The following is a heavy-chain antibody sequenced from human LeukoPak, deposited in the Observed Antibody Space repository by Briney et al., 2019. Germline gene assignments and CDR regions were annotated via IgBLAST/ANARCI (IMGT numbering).Heavy chain of an antibody. CDR1: GFTVSSNY. J-gene: IGHJ4*02. CDR2: IYSGGST. D-gene: IGHD6-13*01. V-gene: IGHV3-66*01. Sequence: GGSLRLSCAASGFTVSSNYMSWVRQAPGKGPEWVSVIYSGGSTYYADSVKGRFTISRDNSKNTLYLQMNSLRAEDTAVYYCARTYSRGYYFDYWGQGTLVTVSS. CDR3: ARTYSRGYYFDY.